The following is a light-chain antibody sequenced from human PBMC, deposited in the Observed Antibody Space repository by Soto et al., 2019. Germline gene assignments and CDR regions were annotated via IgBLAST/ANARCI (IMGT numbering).Light chain of an antibody. V-gene: IGKV1-16*02. CDR3: QQYMSYPVT. CDR1: QDIGNF. J-gene: IGKJ5*01. Sequence: DIQMSQSPSSLSASVGDSVTITCRASQDIGNFLAWFQQKPGKAPKSLISAASSLRSGVPSKFSGSGSGTDFTLTSNSLQPEDFATYYCQQYMSYPVTFGQGTRLEIK. CDR2: AAS.